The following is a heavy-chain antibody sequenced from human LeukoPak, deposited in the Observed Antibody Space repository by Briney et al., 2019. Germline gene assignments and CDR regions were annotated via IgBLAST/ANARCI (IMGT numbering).Heavy chain of an antibody. J-gene: IGHJ3*02. CDR3: ARDRKYYDSSGFYRIDAFDI. CDR2: IYDSGGT. V-gene: IGHV4-59*01. D-gene: IGHD3-22*01. Sequence: SETLSLTCTVSGGSISTYYRNWIRQPPGKGLEWIGYIYDSGGTNYNPSLKSRVTMSVDTSKNQFSLKLTSVTAADTAVYYCARDRKYYDSSGFYRIDAFDIWGQGTMVTVSS. CDR1: GGSISTYY.